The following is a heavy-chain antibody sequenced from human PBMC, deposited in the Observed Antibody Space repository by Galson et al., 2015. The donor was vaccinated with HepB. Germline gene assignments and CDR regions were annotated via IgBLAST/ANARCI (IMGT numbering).Heavy chain of an antibody. CDR1: GFAFDTHA. CDR2: ISGNGDST. D-gene: IGHD5-18*01. Sequence: LRLSCAASGFAFDTHAMSWVRQAPGRGLEWISGISGNGDSTFYADSVKGRFTVSRDNSNNMLYLQRNSLRAEDAGLYFCAKGYGLFDSWGQGILVTVSS. CDR3: AKGYGLFDS. V-gene: IGHV3-23*01. J-gene: IGHJ5*01.